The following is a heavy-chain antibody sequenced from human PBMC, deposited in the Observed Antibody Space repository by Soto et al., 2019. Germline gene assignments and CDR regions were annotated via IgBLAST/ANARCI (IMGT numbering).Heavy chain of an antibody. CDR3: ARVHVMVVAGSTFDY. CDR2: IYHGGTT. V-gene: IGHV4-38-2*01. CDR1: VDSISSGSY. D-gene: IGHD6-19*01. J-gene: IGHJ4*01. Sequence: SETLSLTCAVSVDSISSGSYWAWIRQPPGKGPEWIASIYHGGTTFYNPSLKSRITISVDTSNNQFSLKLTSVTAADTAVYYCARVHVMVVAGSTFDYWGHGTLVTVSS.